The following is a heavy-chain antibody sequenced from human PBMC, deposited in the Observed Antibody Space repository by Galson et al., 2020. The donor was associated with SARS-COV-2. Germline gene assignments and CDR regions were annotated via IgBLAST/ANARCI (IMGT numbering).Heavy chain of an antibody. CDR2: ISGSGHST. CDR3: AIDDLWSHCGMDV. V-gene: IGHV3-23*01. Sequence: GGSLRLSCAASGFTFSSYAMSWAPQPPGEGLEWFSTISGSGHSTYYADSETGRFTISSDNSKNTLYLQMISLRAKDTAVYYCAIDDLWSHCGMDVWGQGTTVTVSS. J-gene: IGHJ6*02. CDR1: GFTFSSYA. D-gene: IGHD3-10*01.